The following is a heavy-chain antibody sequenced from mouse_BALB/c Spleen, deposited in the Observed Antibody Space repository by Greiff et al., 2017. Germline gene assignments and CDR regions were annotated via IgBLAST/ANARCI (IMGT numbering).Heavy chain of an antibody. J-gene: IGHJ4*01. CDR2: IWSGGST. CDR1: GFSLTSYG. CDR3: ARGGYYGSSPYAMDY. Sequence: VKLVESGPGLVQPSQSLSITCTVSGFSLTSYGVHWVRQSPGKGLEWLGVIWSGGSTDYNAAFISRLSISKDNSKSQVFFKMNSLQANDTAIYYCARGGYYGSSPYAMDYWGQGTSVTVSS. D-gene: IGHD1-1*01. V-gene: IGHV2-2*02.